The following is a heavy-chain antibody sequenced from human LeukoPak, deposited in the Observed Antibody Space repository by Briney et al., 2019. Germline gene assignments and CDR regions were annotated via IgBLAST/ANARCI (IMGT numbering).Heavy chain of an antibody. CDR3: ARDHPYCSGGSCYSKYNVLYFDY. Sequence: PSETLSLTCTVSGGSISSSSYYWGWIRQPPGKGLEWIGRIYTSGSTNYNPSLKSRVTISVDTSKNQFSLKLSSVTAADTAVYYCARDHPYCSGGSCYSKYNVLYFDYWGQGTLVTVSS. J-gene: IGHJ4*02. CDR2: IYTSGST. CDR1: GGSISSSSYY. D-gene: IGHD2-15*01. V-gene: IGHV4-39*07.